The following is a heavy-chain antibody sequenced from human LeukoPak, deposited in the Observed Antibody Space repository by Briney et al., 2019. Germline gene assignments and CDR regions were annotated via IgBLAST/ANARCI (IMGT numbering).Heavy chain of an antibody. Sequence: GGSLRLSCAASGFTFDDYAMHWVRQAPGKGLEWVSGISWNSGSIGYADSVKGRFTISRDNAKNSLYLQMNSLRAEETAVYYCARDYWFDPWGQGTLVTVSS. CDR3: ARDYWFDP. CDR2: ISWNSGSI. V-gene: IGHV3-9*01. CDR1: GFTFDDYA. J-gene: IGHJ5*02.